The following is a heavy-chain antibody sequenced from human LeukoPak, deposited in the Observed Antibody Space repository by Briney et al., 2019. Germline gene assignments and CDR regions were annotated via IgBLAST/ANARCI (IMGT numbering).Heavy chain of an antibody. D-gene: IGHD3-10*01. CDR1: GYSISSGYY. CDR3: AREGAMVRGARGPNWFDP. Sequence: SETLSLTCTVSGYSISSGYYWGWLRQPPGKGLEWIGSIYHSGSTYYNPSLKSRVTISVDTSKNQFSLKLSSVTAADTAVYYCAREGAMVRGARGPNWFDPWGQGTLVTVSS. V-gene: IGHV4-38-2*02. J-gene: IGHJ5*02. CDR2: IYHSGST.